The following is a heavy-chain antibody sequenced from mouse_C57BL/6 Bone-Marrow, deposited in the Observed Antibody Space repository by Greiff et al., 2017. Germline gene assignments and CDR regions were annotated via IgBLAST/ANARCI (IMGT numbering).Heavy chain of an antibody. V-gene: IGHV5-16*01. CDR2: INYDGSST. CDR1: GFTFSDYY. Sequence: EVKVVESEGGLVQPGSSMKLSCTASGFTFSDYYMAWVRQVPEKGLEWVANINYDGSSTYYLDSLKSRFIISRDNATNILYLQMSSLKSEDTATYYCARGSPDSSGPYAYWGQGTRVTVSA. J-gene: IGHJ3*01. CDR3: ARGSPDSSGPYAY. D-gene: IGHD3-2*02.